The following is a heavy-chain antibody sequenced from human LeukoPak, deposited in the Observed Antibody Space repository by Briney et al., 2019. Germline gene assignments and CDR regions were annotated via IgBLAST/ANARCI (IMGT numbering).Heavy chain of an antibody. CDR1: GFTFSRYW. V-gene: IGHV3-23*01. Sequence: GGSLRLSCVGSGFTFSRYWLNWVRQAPGKGLEWVSAISGSGGSTYYADSVKGRFTISRDNSKNTLYLQMNSLRAEDTAVYYCARDSFFDYWGQGTLVTVSS. CDR2: ISGSGGST. J-gene: IGHJ4*02. CDR3: ARDSFFDY.